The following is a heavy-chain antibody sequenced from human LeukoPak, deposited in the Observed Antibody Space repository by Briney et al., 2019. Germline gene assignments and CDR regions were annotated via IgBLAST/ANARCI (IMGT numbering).Heavy chain of an antibody. CDR1: GPSFSAYY. V-gene: IGHV4-34*01. J-gene: IGHJ4*02. CDR3: ARGIPRYGGSSRRRAEMFDY. Sequence: KPSETLSLTCALYGPSFSAYYLTRFRQPPGKGLQWIGEINHIGNTNYNPSLKSRLTISTDTSKNQFSLKLSSVTAADTAVYYCARGIPRYGGSSRRRAEMFDYWGQGTLATVSS. D-gene: IGHD1-26*01. CDR2: INHIGNT.